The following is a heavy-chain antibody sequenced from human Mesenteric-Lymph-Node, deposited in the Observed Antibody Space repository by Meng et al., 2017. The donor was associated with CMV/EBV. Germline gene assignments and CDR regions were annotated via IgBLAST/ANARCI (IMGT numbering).Heavy chain of an antibody. V-gene: IGHV1-69*01. Sequence: TFSSYAISWVRQAPGQGLEWMGGIIPIFGTANYEQKFQGRVTITADESTSTAYMELSSLRSEDTAVYYCARDGKGIAAAGTPHWYFDLWGRGTLVTVSS. CDR2: IIPIFGTA. CDR3: ARDGKGIAAAGTPHWYFDL. J-gene: IGHJ2*01. CDR1: TFSSYA. D-gene: IGHD6-13*01.